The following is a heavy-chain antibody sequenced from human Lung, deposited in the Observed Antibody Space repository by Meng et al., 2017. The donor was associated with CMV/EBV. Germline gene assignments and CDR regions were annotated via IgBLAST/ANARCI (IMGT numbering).Heavy chain of an antibody. J-gene: IGHJ6*02. D-gene: IGHD3-3*01. Sequence: GESLKISCAASGFTFSDYYMSWIRQAPGKGLEWVSYISSSGSTIYYADSVKGRFTISRDNAKNSLYLQMNSLRAEDTAVYYCARDPGPSFWSGYYPGGMGVWGQGTTVTVSS. CDR1: GFTFSDYY. CDR3: ARDPGPSFWSGYYPGGMGV. V-gene: IGHV3-11*01. CDR2: ISSSGSTI.